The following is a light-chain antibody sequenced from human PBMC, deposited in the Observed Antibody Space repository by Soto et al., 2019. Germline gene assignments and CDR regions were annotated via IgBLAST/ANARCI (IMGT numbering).Light chain of an antibody. CDR1: QSVSRY. J-gene: IGKJ1*01. Sequence: EIVLTQSPATLSLSPGERATLSCRASQSVSRYLAWYQQKPGQAPRLLIYDASNRATGIPARFSGSGSGTDFTLTISSLEPEDFAVYYCQQFKDYVWTFGQGTKV. CDR3: QQFKDYVWT. CDR2: DAS. V-gene: IGKV3-11*01.